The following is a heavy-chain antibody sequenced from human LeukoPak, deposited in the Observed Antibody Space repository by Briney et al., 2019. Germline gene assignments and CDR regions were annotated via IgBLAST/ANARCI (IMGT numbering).Heavy chain of an antibody. CDR3: AKEKRNLRGARDAFDI. D-gene: IGHD1-26*01. CDR2: TYSDGTT. CDR1: GFTVSSSF. J-gene: IGHJ3*02. Sequence: PGGSLRLSCAASGFTVSSSFMTWVRQAPGKGLEWVSVTYSDGTTYYADSVKGRFTISRGNSKNTLDLQMNSLRAEDTATYYCAKEKRNLRGARDAFDIWGQGTLVTVSA. V-gene: IGHV3-53*01.